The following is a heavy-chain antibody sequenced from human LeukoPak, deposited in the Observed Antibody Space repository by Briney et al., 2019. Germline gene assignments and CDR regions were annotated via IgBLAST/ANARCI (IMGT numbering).Heavy chain of an antibody. CDR1: GFTFSSYA. J-gene: IGHJ5*02. CDR3: AKDTVDDFWSGYYKDWFDP. Sequence: GGSLILSCAASGFTFSSYAMSWVRQAPGKGLEWVSAISGSGGSTYYADSVKGRFTISRDNSKNTLYLQMNSLRAEDTAVYYCAKDTVDDFWSGYYKDWFDPWGQGTLVTVSS. D-gene: IGHD3-3*01. V-gene: IGHV3-23*01. CDR2: ISGSGGST.